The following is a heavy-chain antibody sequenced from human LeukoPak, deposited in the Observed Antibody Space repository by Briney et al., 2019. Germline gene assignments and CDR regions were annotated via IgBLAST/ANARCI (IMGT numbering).Heavy chain of an antibody. CDR1: GGSISSDNYY. CDR2: IYTSGST. V-gene: IGHV4-61*02. D-gene: IGHD3-3*01. J-gene: IGHJ4*02. CDR3: ARGPRISIFGVVSQYYFDY. Sequence: TPSQTLSLTCTVSGGSISSDNYYWGWIRQPAGKGLEWIGRIYTSGSTNYNPSLKSRVTISVDTSRNQFSLKLSSVTAADTAAYYCARGPRISIFGVVSQYYFDYWGQGTLVTVSS.